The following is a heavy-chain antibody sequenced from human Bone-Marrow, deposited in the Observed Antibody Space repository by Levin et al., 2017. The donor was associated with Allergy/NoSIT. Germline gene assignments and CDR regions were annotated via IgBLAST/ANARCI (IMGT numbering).Heavy chain of an antibody. Sequence: PGGSLRLSCVASGFTFSNAWMSWVRQAPGKGLEWVGRTKTKADGGTTDYAAPVKGRFTISRDDSNLYLQMSSLKIEDTAVYYCARVLEGRFYDMDVWGQGTTVTVSS. J-gene: IGHJ6*02. D-gene: IGHD3-3*01. CDR3: ARVLEGRFYDMDV. CDR2: TKTKADGGTT. V-gene: IGHV3-15*01. CDR1: GFTFSNAW.